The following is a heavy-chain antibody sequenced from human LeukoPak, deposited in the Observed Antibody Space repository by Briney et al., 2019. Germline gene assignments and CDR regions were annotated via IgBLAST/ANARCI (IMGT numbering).Heavy chain of an antibody. CDR1: GFTFSTYS. Sequence: GGSLRLSCAASGFTFSTYSMNWVRQAPGKGLEWVANIKQDGSEKYYVDSVKGRFTISRDNAKNSLYLQMNSLRAEDTAVYYCAKNYDSSGYYESVDAFDIWGQGTMVTVSS. CDR3: AKNYDSSGYYESVDAFDI. CDR2: IKQDGSEK. V-gene: IGHV3-7*01. J-gene: IGHJ3*02. D-gene: IGHD3-22*01.